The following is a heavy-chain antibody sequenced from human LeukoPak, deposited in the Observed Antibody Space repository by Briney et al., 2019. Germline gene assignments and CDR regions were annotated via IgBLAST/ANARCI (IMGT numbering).Heavy chain of an antibody. CDR2: IYYSGST. CDR3: ARHGPKGGDAFDI. D-gene: IGHD1-26*01. CDR1: GGSISSYY. V-gene: IGHV4-59*08. J-gene: IGHJ3*02. Sequence: SETLSLTCTVSGGSISSYYWSWIRQPPGKGLEWIGYIYYSGSTNYNPSLKSRVTISVDTSKNQFSLKLSSVTAADTAVYYCARHGPKGGDAFDIWGQGTMVTVSS.